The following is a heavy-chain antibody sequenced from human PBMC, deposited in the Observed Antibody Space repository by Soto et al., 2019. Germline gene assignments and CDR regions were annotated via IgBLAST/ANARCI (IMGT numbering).Heavy chain of an antibody. CDR3: ARDYFYKMDV. CDR2: IKNDGST. J-gene: IGHJ6*03. CDR1: GFTFTSTW. V-gene: IGHV3-74*01. Sequence: GGSLRLSCVASGFTFTSTWMHWVRQAPGKGPVWVSCIKNDGSTTYADAVKGRFTISRDNAKNTVSLQMNSLAAEDTAVYYCARDYFYKMDVWGQGTTVTVSS.